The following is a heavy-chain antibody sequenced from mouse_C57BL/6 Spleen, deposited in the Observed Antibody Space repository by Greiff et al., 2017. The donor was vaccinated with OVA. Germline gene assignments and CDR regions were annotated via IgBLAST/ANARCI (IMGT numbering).Heavy chain of an antibody. J-gene: IGHJ2*01. CDR1: GFTFSSYT. CDR2: ISGGGGNT. D-gene: IGHD2-5*01. CDR3: ARRYSKGFDY. Sequence: EVMLVESGGGLVKPGGSLKLSCAASGFTFSSYTMSWVRQTPEKRLEWVATISGGGGNTYYPDSVKGRFTISRDNAKNTLYLQMSSLRSEDTALYYCARRYSKGFDYWGQGTTLTVSS. V-gene: IGHV5-9*01.